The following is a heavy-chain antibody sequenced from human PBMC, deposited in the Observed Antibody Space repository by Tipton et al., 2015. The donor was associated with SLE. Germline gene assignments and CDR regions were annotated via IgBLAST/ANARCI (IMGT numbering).Heavy chain of an antibody. CDR2: IYHNGYN. J-gene: IGHJ6*03. CDR3: ARLKGRLELPGYHYYMDV. V-gene: IGHV4-31*03. Sequence: TLSLTCTVSGGSISTDGYYWSWVRQHPGKGLEWIGYIYHNGYNYYNPSLKSRVTMSVDTSKNQFSLKLRSVTAADTAVYYCARLKGRLELPGYHYYMDVWGKGTTVTVSS. D-gene: IGHD1-7*01. CDR1: GGSISTDGYY.